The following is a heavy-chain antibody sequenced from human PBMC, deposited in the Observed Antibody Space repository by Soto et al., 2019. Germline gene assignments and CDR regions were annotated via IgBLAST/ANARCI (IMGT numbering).Heavy chain of an antibody. J-gene: IGHJ4*02. CDR1: GGTFSSYA. V-gene: IGHV1-69*06. D-gene: IGHD3-22*01. Sequence: ASVKVSCKASGGTFSSYAISWVRQAPGQGLEWMGGIIPIFGTANYAQKFQGRVTITADKSTSTAYMELSSLRSEDTAVYYCARVVGYDSSFLVDYWGQGTLVTVSS. CDR3: ARVVGYDSSFLVDY. CDR2: IIPIFGTA.